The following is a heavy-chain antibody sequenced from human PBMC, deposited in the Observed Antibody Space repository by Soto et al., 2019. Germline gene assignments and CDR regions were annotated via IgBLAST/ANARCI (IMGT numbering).Heavy chain of an antibody. Sequence: QVQLVESGGGVVQPGRSLRLSCAASGFTFSSYGMHWVRQAPGKGLEWVAVISYDGSNKYYADSVKGRFTISRDNSKNTLYLQMNSLRAEDTAVYYCAKGRPYFYGSGSYIAFDIWGQGTMVTVSS. J-gene: IGHJ3*02. CDR2: ISYDGSNK. CDR3: AKGRPYFYGSGSYIAFDI. V-gene: IGHV3-30*18. D-gene: IGHD3-10*01. CDR1: GFTFSSYG.